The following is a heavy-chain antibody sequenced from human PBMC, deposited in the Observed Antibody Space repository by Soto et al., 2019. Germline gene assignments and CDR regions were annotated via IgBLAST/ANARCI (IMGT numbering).Heavy chain of an antibody. J-gene: IGHJ5*02. CDR2: IIPIFGTA. D-gene: IGHD2-21*02. CDR3: ARGTYCGGDCYSAWYNWFDP. V-gene: IGHV1-69*01. Sequence: QVQLVQSGAEVKKPGSSVKVSCKASGGTFSSYAISWVQQAPGQGLEWMGGIIPIFGTANYAQKFQGRVTITADESTSTAYMELSSLRSEDTAVYYCARGTYCGGDCYSAWYNWFDPWGQGTLVTVSS. CDR1: GGTFSSYA.